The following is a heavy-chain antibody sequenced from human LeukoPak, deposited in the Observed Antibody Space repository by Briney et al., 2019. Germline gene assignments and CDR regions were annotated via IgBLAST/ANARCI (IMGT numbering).Heavy chain of an antibody. J-gene: IGHJ4*02. CDR2: INGDGSWT. Sequence: GSLRLSCAASGFTFSTYCMHWVRQAPGKGLVWVSHINGDGSWTTYADSVKGRFTISKDNAKNTVYLQMNNLRAEDTAVYYCVSFYETYWGRGTLVTVSS. D-gene: IGHD2-2*01. CDR1: GFTFSTYC. CDR3: VSFYETY. V-gene: IGHV3-74*01.